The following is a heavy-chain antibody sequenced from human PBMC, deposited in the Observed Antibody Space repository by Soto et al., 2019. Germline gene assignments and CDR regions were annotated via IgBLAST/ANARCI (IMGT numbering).Heavy chain of an antibody. CDR3: AKDPAGIVAH. J-gene: IGHJ4*02. CDR1: GFTFSTYA. Sequence: PGGSLRLSCAASGFTFSTYAMSWVRQAPGQGLQWVSTVSGSGDNTYYADSVKGRFTISRDNFKSILYLQMNSLRVEDTALYYCAKDPAGIVAHWGQGTLVTSPQ. V-gene: IGHV3-23*01. D-gene: IGHD2-21*01. CDR2: VSGSGDNT.